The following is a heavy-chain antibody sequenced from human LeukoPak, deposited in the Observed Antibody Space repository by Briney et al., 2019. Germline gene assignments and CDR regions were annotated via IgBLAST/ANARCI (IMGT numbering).Heavy chain of an antibody. D-gene: IGHD5/OR15-5a*01. J-gene: IGHJ6*02. CDR3: ARDVSASGMDV. CDR1: GFTFTDYW. CDR2: IKRDGSEK. Sequence: GGSLRLSCAASGFTFTDYWMSWVRQAPGKGLEWVANIKRDGSEKYYVDSVNGRFTISRDNPKKSVYLQMNSLRAEDTAIYYCARDVSASGMDVWGQGTTVTVSS. V-gene: IGHV3-7*01.